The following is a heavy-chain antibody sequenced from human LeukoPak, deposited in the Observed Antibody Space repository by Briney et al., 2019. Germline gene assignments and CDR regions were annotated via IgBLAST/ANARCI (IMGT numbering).Heavy chain of an antibody. J-gene: IGHJ4*02. CDR2: IYYSGST. CDR1: GFTFSDYY. Sequence: GSLRLSCAASGFTFSDYYMSWIRQAPGKGLEWIGSIYYSGSTYYNPSLKSRVTISVDTSKNQFSLKLSSVTAADTAVYYCARLKRGGTSIRGVDYWGQGTLVTVSS. V-gene: IGHV4-38-2*01. D-gene: IGHD1-1*01. CDR3: ARLKRGGTSIRGVDY.